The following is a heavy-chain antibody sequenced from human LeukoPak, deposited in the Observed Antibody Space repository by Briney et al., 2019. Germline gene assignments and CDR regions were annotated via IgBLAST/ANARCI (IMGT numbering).Heavy chain of an antibody. CDR3: AKEIDGDGSGSSE. CDR1: GFTFSSYA. Sequence: PGGSLRLSCAASGFTFSSYAMSWVRQAPGKGLEWVSAISGNGGTTYYADSVKGRFTISRDNSKNTLYLQMNSLRAEDTAVYYCAKEIDGDGSGSSEWGQGTLVTVSS. J-gene: IGHJ4*02. D-gene: IGHD3-10*01. CDR2: ISGNGGTT. V-gene: IGHV3-23*01.